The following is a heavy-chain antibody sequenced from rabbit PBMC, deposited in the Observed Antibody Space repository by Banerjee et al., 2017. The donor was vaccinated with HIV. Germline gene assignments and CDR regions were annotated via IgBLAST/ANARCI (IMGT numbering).Heavy chain of an antibody. J-gene: IGHJ6*01. CDR1: GFSFNSGYD. CDR2: IYSTIHYT. CDR3: ARDSGTSFSSYGMDL. Sequence: QEQLVESGGGLVQPEGSLTLTCTASGFSFNSGYDIVWVRQAPGKGLEWIGYIYSTIHYTYYANWAKGRFTISKTSSTTVTLQMTSLTVADTATYFCARDSGTSFSSYGMDLWGPGTLVTVS. D-gene: IGHD8-1*01. V-gene: IGHV1S45*01.